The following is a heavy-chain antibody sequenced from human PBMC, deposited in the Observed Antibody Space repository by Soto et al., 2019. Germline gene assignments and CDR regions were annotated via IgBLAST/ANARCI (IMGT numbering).Heavy chain of an antibody. D-gene: IGHD1-1*01. CDR1: GFTFSSHN. CDR3: ARDPNEMGNYGMDV. Sequence: GGSLRLSCSASGFTFSSHNMNWVRQAPGKGLDWVSYISSSSSTRFYADSVKGRFTISRDNAKNSLYLQLNSLRAEDTAVYYCARDPNEMGNYGMDVWGKGTAVTVPS. CDR2: ISSSSSTR. V-gene: IGHV3-48*01. J-gene: IGHJ6*04.